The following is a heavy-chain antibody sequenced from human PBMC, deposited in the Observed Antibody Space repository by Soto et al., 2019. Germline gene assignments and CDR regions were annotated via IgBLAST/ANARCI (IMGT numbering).Heavy chain of an antibody. J-gene: IGHJ4*02. D-gene: IGHD1-1*01. Sequence: QVRVHQWGAGLLKPWETLSLTCAVYGGSFSGSYWTWIGQPPGKGLEWIGEIHPSGSINYNPSLMSRGTISVDMSKNQFALELSSVTAADTAVYYCARGRDAYKTGNYWGQGTLVTVSS. CDR1: GGSFSGSY. CDR2: IHPSGSI. CDR3: ARGRDAYKTGNY. V-gene: IGHV4-34*01.